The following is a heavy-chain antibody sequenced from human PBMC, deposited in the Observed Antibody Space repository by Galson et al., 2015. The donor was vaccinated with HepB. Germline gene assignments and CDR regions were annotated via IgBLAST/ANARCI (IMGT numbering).Heavy chain of an antibody. J-gene: IGHJ4*02. CDR2: FDPEDGET. CDR1: GYTLTELP. Sequence: SVKVSCKVSGYTLTELPMHWVRQAPGKGLEWMGGFDPEDGETIYAQKFQGRVTMTEDTSTDTAYMELSSLRSEDTAVYYCATAISVVVTTLGQLDYWGQGTLVTVSS. D-gene: IGHD3-22*01. V-gene: IGHV1-24*01. CDR3: ATAISVVVTTLGQLDY.